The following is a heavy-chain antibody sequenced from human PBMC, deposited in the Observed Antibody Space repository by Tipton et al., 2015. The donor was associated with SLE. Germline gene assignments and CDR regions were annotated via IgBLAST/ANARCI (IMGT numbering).Heavy chain of an antibody. Sequence: APGKGLEWVSVIYSGGSTYYADSVKGRFTISRDNSKNTLYLQMNSLRAEDTAVYYCARDRQWSHFEYWGQGTLVTVSS. CDR2: IYSGGST. J-gene: IGHJ4*02. V-gene: IGHV3-53*05. D-gene: IGHD6-19*01. CDR3: ARDRQWSHFEY.